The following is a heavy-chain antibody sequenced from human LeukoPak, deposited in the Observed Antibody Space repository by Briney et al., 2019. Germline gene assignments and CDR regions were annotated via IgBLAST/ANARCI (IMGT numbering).Heavy chain of an antibody. CDR3: AHRTYGPFHY. D-gene: IGHD2-8*01. Sequence: SGPTLVNPTQTLTLTCTFSGFSLTSGGVAVGWIRQPPGKALECLALIFWDDNKHYSPSLKNRLTLTRGTSKNQVVLTMANMDPVDTATYYCAHRTYGPFHYWGQGTLVTVSS. J-gene: IGHJ4*02. CDR1: GFSLTSGGVA. V-gene: IGHV2-5*02. CDR2: IFWDDNK.